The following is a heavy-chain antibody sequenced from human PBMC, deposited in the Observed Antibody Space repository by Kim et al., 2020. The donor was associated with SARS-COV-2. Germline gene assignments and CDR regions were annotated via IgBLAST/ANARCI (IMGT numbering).Heavy chain of an antibody. J-gene: IGHJ4*02. CDR1: GFTFSSFN. CDR3: ARDSGSGWAIDY. CDR2: ISGSTRSI. D-gene: IGHD6-25*01. V-gene: IGHV3-48*02. Sequence: GGSLRLSCAASGFTFSSFNMDWVRQAPGKGLEWVSYISGSTRSIYYADSVKGRFTISKDNAKNSLYLQMNSLRDEDTAVYYCARDSGSGWAIDYWGQGTLVTVSS.